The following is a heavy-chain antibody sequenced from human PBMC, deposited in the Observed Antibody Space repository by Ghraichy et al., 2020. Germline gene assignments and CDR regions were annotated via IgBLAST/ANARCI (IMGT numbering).Heavy chain of an antibody. CDR3: AKEKPMITYYYGSGSYYTDYYGMDV. CDR2: ISGSGGST. D-gene: IGHD3-10*01. V-gene: IGHV3-23*01. J-gene: IGHJ6*02. Sequence: GESLNISCAASGFTFSSYAMSWVRQAPGKGLEWVSAISGSGGSTYYADSVKGRFTISRDNSKNTLYLQMNSLRAEDTAVYYCAKEKPMITYYYGSGSYYTDYYGMDVWGQGTTVTVSS. CDR1: GFTFSSYA.